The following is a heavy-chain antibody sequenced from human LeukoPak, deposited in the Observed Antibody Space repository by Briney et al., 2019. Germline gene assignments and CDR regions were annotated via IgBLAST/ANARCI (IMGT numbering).Heavy chain of an antibody. D-gene: IGHD3-22*01. CDR3: ARDRVDNWDRSGYYPDAFDM. J-gene: IGHJ3*02. V-gene: IGHV1-2*02. CDR2: ISPNNGAT. Sequence: ASVKVSCKASGYRFAAYYIHWVRQAPGQGPEWIGWISPNNGATVYAQKFQGRVTMTWDTSISTAHMELRRLTSDDTAVFYCARDRVDNWDRSGYYPDAFDMWGQGTMVTVS. CDR1: GYRFAAYY.